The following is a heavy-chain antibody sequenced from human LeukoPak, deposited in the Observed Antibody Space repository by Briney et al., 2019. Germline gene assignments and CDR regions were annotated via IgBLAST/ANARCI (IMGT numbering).Heavy chain of an antibody. CDR2: ISAYNGNT. V-gene: IGHV1-18*01. CDR3: ARDSSGWSPDY. D-gene: IGHD6-19*01. CDR1: GYTFTSYG. Sequence: ASVKVSCKASGYTFTSYGISWVRQAPGQGLEWMGWISAYNGNTNYAQKLQGRVTMTTDTSTSTAYKELRSLRSDDTAVYYCARDSSGWSPDYWGQGTLVTVSS. J-gene: IGHJ4*02.